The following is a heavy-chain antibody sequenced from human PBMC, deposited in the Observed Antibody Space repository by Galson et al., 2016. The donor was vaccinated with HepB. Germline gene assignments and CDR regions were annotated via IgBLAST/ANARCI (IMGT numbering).Heavy chain of an antibody. CDR1: GGSVNSSNLY. D-gene: IGHD3-3*01. V-gene: IGHV4-39*01. J-gene: IGHJ4*02. CDR3: ARVRVRYFDY. CDR2: FFYNGRT. Sequence: ETLSLTCTVSGGSVNSSNLYWAWIRQPPGKGLEWIGSFFYNGRTYYKPSLQSRVAISADMSKNQFSLKLTSVTASDTAIYFCARVRVRYFDYWGQGTLVTVSS.